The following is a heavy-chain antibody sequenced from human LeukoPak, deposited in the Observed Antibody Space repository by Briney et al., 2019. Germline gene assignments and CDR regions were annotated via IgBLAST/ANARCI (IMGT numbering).Heavy chain of an antibody. CDR3: ARTEDYYDSSGYFY. CDR2: IIPIFGTA. J-gene: IGHJ4*02. V-gene: IGHV1-69*05. D-gene: IGHD3-22*01. Sequence: ASVKVSCKASGGTFSSYAISWVRQAPGQGLEWMGRIIPIFGTANYAQKFQGRVTITTDESTSTAYMELGSLRSEDTAVYSCARTEDYYDSSGYFYWGQGTLATVSS. CDR1: GGTFSSYA.